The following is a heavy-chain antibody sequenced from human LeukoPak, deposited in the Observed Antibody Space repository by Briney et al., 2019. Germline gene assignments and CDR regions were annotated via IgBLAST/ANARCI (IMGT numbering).Heavy chain of an antibody. J-gene: IGHJ4*02. V-gene: IGHV4-39*02. CDR3: ARGLWWGYHYFDY. CDR1: GGSISSSSYY. Sequence: SETLSLTCTVSGGSISSSSYYWGWIRQPPGKELEWIGNIYDSGTIYYNPSLKSRVTISVDTSKNQLSLKLSSVTAADTAVYYCARGLWWGYHYFDYWGQGTLVTVSS. D-gene: IGHD2-21*01. CDR2: IYDSGTI.